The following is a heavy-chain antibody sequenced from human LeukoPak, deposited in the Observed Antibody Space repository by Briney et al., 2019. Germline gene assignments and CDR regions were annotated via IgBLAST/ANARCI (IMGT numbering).Heavy chain of an antibody. CDR2: IYYNGKT. D-gene: IGHD5-12*01. V-gene: IGHV4-39*01. J-gene: IGHJ4*02. CDR1: GVFISTTSYY. Sequence: SETLSLTCTVSGVFISTTSYYWGWIRQPPGKGLEWIGSIYYNGKTYFNPSLKSRVTISVDTSKNQFFLKLSSVTAADTAVYYCARPKAYDVATIDFDYWGQGTLVTVTS. CDR3: ARPKAYDVATIDFDY.